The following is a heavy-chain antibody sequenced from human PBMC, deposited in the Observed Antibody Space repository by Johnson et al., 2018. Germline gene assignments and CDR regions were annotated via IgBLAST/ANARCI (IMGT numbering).Heavy chain of an antibody. CDR3: ARRRDCSNGVCYGMDV. D-gene: IGHD2-8*01. V-gene: IGHV3-21*01. Sequence: VQLVESGGGLVKPGGSLRLSCAASGFPFNTYTMQWVRQAPGQGLEWISSIGTNSVYIYYAASGKGRFTIPRDNAKNSLYLQMNSLRAEDTPVYYCARRRDCSNGVCYGMDVWGQGTTVTVSS. CDR2: IGTNSVYI. CDR1: GFPFNTYT. J-gene: IGHJ6*02.